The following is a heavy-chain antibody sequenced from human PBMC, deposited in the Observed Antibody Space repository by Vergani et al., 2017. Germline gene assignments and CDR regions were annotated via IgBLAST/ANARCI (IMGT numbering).Heavy chain of an antibody. CDR1: NDSVSNTFYY. D-gene: IGHD6-13*01. Sequence: QVQLQESGPGLVKPSETLSLTCTVSNDSVSNTFYYWGWIRQTPGKGLEWIGSIYYSGITYYNPSLESRVTMSVDTSKNQFSLKLSSVTAADTAMYYCARVIIAAAGKTRGNWFDPWGQGTLVTVSS. V-gene: IGHV4-39*07. CDR2: IYYSGIT. J-gene: IGHJ5*02. CDR3: ARVIIAAAGKTRGNWFDP.